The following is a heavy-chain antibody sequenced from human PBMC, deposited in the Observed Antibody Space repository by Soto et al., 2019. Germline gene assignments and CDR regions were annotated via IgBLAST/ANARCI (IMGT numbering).Heavy chain of an antibody. CDR3: ARDRAARASYYMDV. Sequence: QVQLQESGPGLVKPSQTLSLTCTVSGGSISSGGYYWSWIRQHPGKGLEWIGYIYYSGSTYYNPSLKIRVTISVDTSKNQFSLKLSSVTAADTAVYYCARDRAARASYYMDVWGKGTTVTVSS. D-gene: IGHD6-6*01. CDR2: IYYSGST. J-gene: IGHJ6*03. V-gene: IGHV4-31*03. CDR1: GGSISSGGYY.